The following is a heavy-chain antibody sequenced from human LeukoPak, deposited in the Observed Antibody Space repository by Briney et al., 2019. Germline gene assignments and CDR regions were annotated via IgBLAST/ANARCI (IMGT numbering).Heavy chain of an antibody. Sequence: GGSLRLSCAASGFTVSSNYMSWVRQAPGKGLEWVGRTRNKANSYTTEYAASVKGRFTISRDDSKKSLYLQMNSLKTEDTAVYYCAREPAPHYYDSSGYSWDYYYYYYMDVWGKGTTVSISS. CDR1: GFTVSSNY. D-gene: IGHD3-22*01. V-gene: IGHV3-72*01. CDR3: AREPAPHYYDSSGYSWDYYYYYYMDV. CDR2: TRNKANSYTT. J-gene: IGHJ6*03.